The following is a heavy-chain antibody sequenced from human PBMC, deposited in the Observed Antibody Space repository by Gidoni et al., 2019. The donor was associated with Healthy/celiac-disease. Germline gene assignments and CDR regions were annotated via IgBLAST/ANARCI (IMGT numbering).Heavy chain of an antibody. CDR1: GFTFSSYA. V-gene: IGHV3-30-3*01. Sequence: QVQLVESGGGVVQPGRSLRLSCAASGFTFSSYAMHWVRSAPGKGLEWVAVRSYDGSNKYYADSVKGRFTISRANSKNTLYLQMNSLRAEDTAVYYCARGILGAAGIGFAYYWGQGTLVTVSS. CDR3: ARGILGAAGIGFAYY. D-gene: IGHD6-13*01. CDR2: RSYDGSNK. J-gene: IGHJ4*02.